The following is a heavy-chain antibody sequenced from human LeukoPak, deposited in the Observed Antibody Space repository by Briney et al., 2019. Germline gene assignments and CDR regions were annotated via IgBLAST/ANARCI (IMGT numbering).Heavy chain of an antibody. CDR1: GYTFTSYY. V-gene: IGHV1-2*02. Sequence: ASVTLSCKASGYTFTSYYMHWVRQAPGQGLEWMGWINPNSGGTHYAQKFQGRVTMTRDTSISTAYMELSSLRSDDTAVYYCAREYRGYPELWVFDYGGQGTLVTVSS. J-gene: IGHJ4*02. D-gene: IGHD5-18*01. CDR2: INPNSGGT. CDR3: AREYRGYPELWVFDY.